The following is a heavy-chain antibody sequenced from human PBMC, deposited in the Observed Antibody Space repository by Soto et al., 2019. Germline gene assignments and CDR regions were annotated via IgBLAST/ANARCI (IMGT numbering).Heavy chain of an antibody. Sequence: PGGSLRLSCAASGLTFDAYAMAWVRQAPGKGLEWVSAIGSSGGNKYYGDSVKGRFTISRDNSRDTVDLQMSSLSAEDTAVYFCAKLASDYLNSLVDWGQGALVTVSS. CDR1: GLTFDAYA. CDR2: IGSSGGNK. D-gene: IGHD4-4*01. J-gene: IGHJ4*02. V-gene: IGHV3-23*01. CDR3: AKLASDYLNSLVD.